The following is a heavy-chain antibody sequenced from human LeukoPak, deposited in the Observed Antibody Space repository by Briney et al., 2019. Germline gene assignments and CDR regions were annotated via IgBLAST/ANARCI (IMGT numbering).Heavy chain of an antibody. CDR1: GFTFSSYG. J-gene: IGHJ4*02. CDR2: IRYDGSNK. CDR3: AKDPLRFLEWSTPGF. Sequence: GGSLRLSCAASGFTFSSYGMHWVRQAPGKGLEWVAFIRYDGSNKYYADSVKGRFTISRDNSKNTLYLQMNSLRAEDTAVYYCAKDPLRFLEWSTPGFWGQGTLVTVSS. D-gene: IGHD3-3*01. V-gene: IGHV3-30*02.